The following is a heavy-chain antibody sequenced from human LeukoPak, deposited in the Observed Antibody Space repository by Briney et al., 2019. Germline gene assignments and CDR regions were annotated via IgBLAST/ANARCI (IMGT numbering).Heavy chain of an antibody. CDR1: GFTVSSNY. CDR3: ARVRSYGTFDY. J-gene: IGHJ4*02. Sequence: PGGSLRLSCAASGFTVSSNYMSCVRQAPGKGLEWVSVIYSGGSTYYADSVKGRFTISRDNSKNTLYLQMNSLRAEDTAVYYCARVRSYGTFDYWGQGTLVTVSS. V-gene: IGHV3-53*01. CDR2: IYSGGST. D-gene: IGHD5-18*01.